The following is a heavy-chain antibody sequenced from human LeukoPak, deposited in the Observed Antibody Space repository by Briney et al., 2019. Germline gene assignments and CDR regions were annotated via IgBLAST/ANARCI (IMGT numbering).Heavy chain of an antibody. V-gene: IGHV4-59*11. J-gene: IGHJ3*02. Sequence: SETLSLTCTVSGGSISSHYWSWIRQPPGKGLEWSGYIYYSRSTNYNPSTKCRVTISVAPSKKKFSLKLSSVPAEDTAVYYCARVKNWNFDIWGQGTMVTVSS. CDR2: IYYSRST. CDR1: GGSISSHY. CDR3: ARVKNWNFDI. D-gene: IGHD1-1*01.